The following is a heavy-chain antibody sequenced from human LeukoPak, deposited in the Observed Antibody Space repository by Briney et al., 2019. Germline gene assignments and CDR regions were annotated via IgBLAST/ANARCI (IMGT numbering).Heavy chain of an antibody. CDR3: TTVFISGYGDLFGLDAFDI. V-gene: IGHV3-15*01. D-gene: IGHD4-17*01. Sequence: GGSLRLSCAASGFTFSNAWMSWVRQAPGKGLEWVGRIKSKTDGGTTDYAAPVKGRFTISRDDSKNTLYLQMNSLKTEDTAVYYCTTVFISGYGDLFGLDAFDIWGQGTMVTVSS. J-gene: IGHJ3*02. CDR2: IKSKTDGGTT. CDR1: GFTFSNAW.